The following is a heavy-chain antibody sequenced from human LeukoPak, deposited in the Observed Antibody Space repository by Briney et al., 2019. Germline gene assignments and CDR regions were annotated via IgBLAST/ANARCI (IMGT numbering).Heavy chain of an antibody. V-gene: IGHV1-8*01. CDR2: MNPNRGNA. CDR3: ARKNYCSGGSCYSRGWFDP. D-gene: IGHD2-15*01. J-gene: IGHJ5*02. Sequence: ASVKVSCKASEYTFTSYDINWVRQATGQGLEWMGWMNPNRGNAVYAQKSQGRVTMTRDTSISTAYMELSSLRSEDTAMYYCARKNYCSGGSCYSRGWFDPWGQGTLVTVSS. CDR1: EYTFTSYD.